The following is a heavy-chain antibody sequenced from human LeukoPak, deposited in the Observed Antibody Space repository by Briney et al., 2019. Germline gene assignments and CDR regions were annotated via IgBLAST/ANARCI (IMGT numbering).Heavy chain of an antibody. CDR2: ISGSGGST. CDR1: GFTFSSYA. Sequence: GGSLRLSCAASGFTFSSYAMSWVRQAPGKGLEWVSAISGSGGSTYYAQKFQGRVTMTRDTSTSTVYMELSSLRSEDTAVYYCARFAVHRRITVAGQFGLDYWGQGTLVSLSS. CDR3: ARFAVHRRITVAGQFGLDY. D-gene: IGHD6-19*01. J-gene: IGHJ4*02. V-gene: IGHV3-23*01.